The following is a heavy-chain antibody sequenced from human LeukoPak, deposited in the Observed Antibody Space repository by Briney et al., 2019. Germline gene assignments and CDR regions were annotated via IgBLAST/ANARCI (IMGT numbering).Heavy chain of an antibody. Sequence: PSGTLSLTCAVSGGSISSSNWWSWVRQPPGKGLEWIGEIYHSGSTNYNPSLKSRVTISVDKSKNQFSLKLSSVTAADTAVYYCARVDDYVWGSYLGFQHWGQGTLVTVSS. CDR2: IYHSGST. CDR1: GGSISSSNW. D-gene: IGHD3-16*01. J-gene: IGHJ1*01. CDR3: ARVDDYVWGSYLGFQH. V-gene: IGHV4-4*02.